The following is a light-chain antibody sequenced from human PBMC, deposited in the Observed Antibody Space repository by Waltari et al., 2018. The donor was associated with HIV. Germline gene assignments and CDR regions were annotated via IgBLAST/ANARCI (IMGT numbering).Light chain of an antibody. Sequence: SALTQPASVSGSPGQSITIPCTGTSSDVGAYNLVFWYQQHPGKAPKFIIYEVNKRPSEVSIRFSGSKSGNTASLTISGRQAEDEADYYCCSYAGRSTLEVFGGGTKVTVL. V-gene: IGLV2-23*02. CDR3: CSYAGRSTLEV. CDR1: SSDVGAYNL. CDR2: EVN. J-gene: IGLJ2*01.